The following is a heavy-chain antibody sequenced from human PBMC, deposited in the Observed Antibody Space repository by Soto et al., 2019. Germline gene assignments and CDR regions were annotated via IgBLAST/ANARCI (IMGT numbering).Heavy chain of an antibody. CDR2: IYSGGST. CDR1: GFTVSSNY. CDR3: ARESVVAATYYYYYGMDV. V-gene: IGHV3-53*02. D-gene: IGHD2-15*01. Sequence: EVQLVETGGGLIQPGGSLRLSCAASGFTVSSNYMSWVRQAPGKGLEWVSVIYSGGSTYYADSVKGRFTISRDNSKNTLYLQMNSLRAEDTAMYYCARESVVAATYYYYYGMDVWGQGTTVTVSS. J-gene: IGHJ6*02.